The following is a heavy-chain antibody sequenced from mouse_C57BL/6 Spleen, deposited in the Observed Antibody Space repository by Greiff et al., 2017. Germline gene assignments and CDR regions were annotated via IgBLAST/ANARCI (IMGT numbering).Heavy chain of an antibody. J-gene: IGHJ2*01. Sequence: QVQLQQPGAELVKPGASVKMSCKASGYTFTSYWITWVKQRPGQGLEWIGDIYPGSGSTNYNEKFKSKATLTVDTSSSTAYMQLSSLTSEDSAVYYCARSAYYSKGEDYFHYWGQGTTLTVSS. CDR1: GYTFTSYW. D-gene: IGHD2-5*01. CDR2: IYPGSGST. CDR3: ARSAYYSKGEDYFHY. V-gene: IGHV1-55*01.